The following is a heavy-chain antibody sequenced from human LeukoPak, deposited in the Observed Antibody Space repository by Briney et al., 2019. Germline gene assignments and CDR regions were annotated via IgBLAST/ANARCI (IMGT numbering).Heavy chain of an antibody. D-gene: IGHD6-6*01. CDR3: AKLSINSNSPDF. V-gene: IGHV4-39*01. CDR1: GGSISSSNYY. J-gene: IGHJ4*02. CDR2: LYYTGTT. Sequence: PSETLSLTCTVSGGSISSSNYYWGWIRQPPGKGLEWIASLYYTGTTYYNPSLKSRVTISVDTSKNQFSLKLTSVTPADTALYYCAKLSINSNSPDFWGQGTLVTVSS.